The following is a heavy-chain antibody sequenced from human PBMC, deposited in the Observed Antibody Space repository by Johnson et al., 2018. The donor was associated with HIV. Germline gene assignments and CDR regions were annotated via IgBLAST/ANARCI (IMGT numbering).Heavy chain of an antibody. J-gene: IGHJ3*02. CDR1: GFKFSIYW. CDR2: IKQDGSEK. V-gene: IGHV3-7*02. D-gene: IGHD3-16*01. Sequence: VQLVESGGGLVQPGGSLRLSCAASGFKFSIYWMSWVRQAPGKGLEWVANIKQDGSEKYYVDSVKGRFTISRDNAKNSLYLQMNSLRAEDTAVYYCARARYDYVWDAFDIWGQGTMVTVSS. CDR3: ARARYDYVWDAFDI.